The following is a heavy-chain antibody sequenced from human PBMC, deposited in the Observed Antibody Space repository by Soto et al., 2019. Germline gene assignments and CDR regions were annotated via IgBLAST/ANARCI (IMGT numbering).Heavy chain of an antibody. J-gene: IGHJ6*02. D-gene: IGHD3-16*01. CDR2: IYYSGST. V-gene: IGHV4-59*01. CDR3: AREGVRGMDV. CDR1: GDSISSYY. Sequence: SETLSLTCTVSGDSISSYYWSWIRQPPGKGLEWIGYIYYSGSTNYSPSLKSRVTISVDTSKNQFSLKLSSVTAADTAVYYCAREGVRGMDVWGQGTTVTVSS.